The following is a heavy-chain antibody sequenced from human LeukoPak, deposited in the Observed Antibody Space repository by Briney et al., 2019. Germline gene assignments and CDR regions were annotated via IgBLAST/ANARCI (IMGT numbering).Heavy chain of an antibody. Sequence: GGSLRLSCAASGFTFSSYAMSWVRQAPGKGLEWVSAISDSGRSTYYADSVKGRFTISRDNSKNTLYLQMNSLRAEDTAVYYCARLRTLPGGKRGGYYYGMDVWGQGTTVTVSS. J-gene: IGHJ6*02. V-gene: IGHV3-23*01. CDR2: ISDSGRST. CDR3: ARLRTLPGGKRGGYYYGMDV. CDR1: GFTFSSYA. D-gene: IGHD4-23*01.